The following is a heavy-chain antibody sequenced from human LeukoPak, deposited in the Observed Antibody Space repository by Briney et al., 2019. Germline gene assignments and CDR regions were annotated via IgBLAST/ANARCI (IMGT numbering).Heavy chain of an antibody. J-gene: IGHJ5*02. CDR2: ISDTGRLS. D-gene: IGHD2-2*01. CDR3: ATDDKYAPSS. V-gene: IGHV3-23*01. Sequence: GGSLRLSCAASGFTFSSSAMSWVRQAPGKGLEWVAAISDTGRLSYCADSVNGRFTISRDNSKNTLSLQMNSLRAEDTAVYYCATDDKYAPSSWGQGTLVTVSS. CDR1: GFTFSSSA.